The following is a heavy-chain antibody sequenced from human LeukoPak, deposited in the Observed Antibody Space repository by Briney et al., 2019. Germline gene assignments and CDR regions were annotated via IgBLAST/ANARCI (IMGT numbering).Heavy chain of an antibody. CDR1: GFTFSSYA. D-gene: IGHD1-26*01. V-gene: IGHV3-30*04. CDR3: ARDREVLGHDAFDI. J-gene: IGHJ3*02. Sequence: GGSLRLSCAASGFTFSSYATHWVRQAPGKGLEWAAVISYDGSNKYYADSVKGRFTIPRDNSKNTLYLQMNSLRAEDTAVYYCARDREVLGHDAFDIWGQGTMVTVSS. CDR2: ISYDGSNK.